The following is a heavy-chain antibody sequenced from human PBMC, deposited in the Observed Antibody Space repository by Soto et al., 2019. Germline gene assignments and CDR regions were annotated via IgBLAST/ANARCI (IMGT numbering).Heavy chain of an antibody. V-gene: IGHV3-23*01. J-gene: IGHJ4*02. Sequence: EVHLLESGGDLVQPGGSLRLSCAASGFTFSSYAMSWVRQAPGKGLEWVSSVTGSGSGTCYADSVKGRFTISRDNSKNTLYLQINSLRVEDTAVCFCAISIVEYSGGGGYWGQGTLVTVSS. CDR1: GFTFSSYA. CDR3: AISIVEYSGGGGY. CDR2: VTGSGSGT. D-gene: IGHD1-26*01.